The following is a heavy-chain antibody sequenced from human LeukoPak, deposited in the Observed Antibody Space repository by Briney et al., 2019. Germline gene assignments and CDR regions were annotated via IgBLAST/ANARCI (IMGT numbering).Heavy chain of an antibody. CDR3: AKAHHGDYFFYFDY. CDR2: ISGSGGST. Sequence: PGGSLRLSCAASGFTFSSYEMNWVRQAPGKGLEWVSAISGSGGSTYYADSVKGRFTISRDNSKNTLSLQMNSLRAEDTAVYYCAKAHHGDYFFYFDYWGQGTLVTVSS. J-gene: IGHJ4*02. V-gene: IGHV3-23*01. D-gene: IGHD4-17*01. CDR1: GFTFSSYE.